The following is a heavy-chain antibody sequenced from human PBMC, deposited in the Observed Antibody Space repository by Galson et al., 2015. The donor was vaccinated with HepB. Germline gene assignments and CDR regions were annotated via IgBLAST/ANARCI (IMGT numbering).Heavy chain of an antibody. CDR3: ARDGNDILTGYYSYYYYGMDV. Sequence: SLRLSCAASGFTFSSYGMHWVRQAPGKGLEWVAVIWYDGSNKYYADSVKGRFTISRDNSKNTLYLQMNSLRAEDTAVYYCARDGNDILTGYYSYYYYGMDVWGQGTTVTVSS. CDR2: IWYDGSNK. J-gene: IGHJ6*02. D-gene: IGHD3-9*01. V-gene: IGHV3-33*01. CDR1: GFTFSSYG.